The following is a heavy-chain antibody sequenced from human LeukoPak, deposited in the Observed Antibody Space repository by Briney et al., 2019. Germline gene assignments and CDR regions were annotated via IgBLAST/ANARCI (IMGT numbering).Heavy chain of an antibody. CDR2: ISWNSASI. CDR3: VKDKGWGGSGYYFDY. D-gene: IGHD3-22*01. J-gene: IGHJ4*02. Sequence: GGSLRLSCAASGFKFDDHGMNWVRQVPGKGLEWVSGISWNSASIVYADSVNGRFTISRDNAKKSLYLEMTSLTVEDMGFYYCVKDKGWGGSGYYFDYWGQGVLVSVSS. V-gene: IGHV3-9*03. CDR1: GFKFDDHG.